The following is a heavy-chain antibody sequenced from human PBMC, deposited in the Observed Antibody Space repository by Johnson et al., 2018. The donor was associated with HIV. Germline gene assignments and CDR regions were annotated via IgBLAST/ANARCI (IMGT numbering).Heavy chain of an antibody. Sequence: VQLVESGGGLVQPGGSLRLSCAASGFTFSSYAMSWVRQAPGKWLEWVSAISGSGGSTYYADSVKGRFTISRDNSKNTLYLQMNSLRAEDTAVYYCAKGHSIAVVEGDDAFDIWGQGTMVTVSS. CDR2: ISGSGGST. V-gene: IGHV3-23*04. CDR3: AKGHSIAVVEGDDAFDI. J-gene: IGHJ3*02. CDR1: GFTFSSYA. D-gene: IGHD6-19*01.